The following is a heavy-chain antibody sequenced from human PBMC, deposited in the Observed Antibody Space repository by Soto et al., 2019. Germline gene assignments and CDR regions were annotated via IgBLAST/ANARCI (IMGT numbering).Heavy chain of an antibody. Sequence: ASVKVSCKASGYTFTSYYMHWVRQAPGQGLEWMGITNPSGGSTSYAQKFQGRVTMTRDTSTSTVYMELSSLRSEDTAVYYCAREGSYYYDSSGGYYFDYWGQGTLVTVSS. J-gene: IGHJ4*02. V-gene: IGHV1-46*01. CDR2: TNPSGGST. CDR1: GYTFTSYY. D-gene: IGHD3-22*01. CDR3: AREGSYYYDSSGGYYFDY.